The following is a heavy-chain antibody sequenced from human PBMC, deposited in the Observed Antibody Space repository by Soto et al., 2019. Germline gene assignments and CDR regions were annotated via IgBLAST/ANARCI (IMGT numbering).Heavy chain of an antibody. J-gene: IGHJ6*02. CDR3: AWLLPAARRYNYYYYGMDV. CDR1: GGSFSGYY. D-gene: IGHD2-2*01. Sequence: SETLSLTCAVYGGSFSGYYWSWIRQPPGKGLEWIGEINHSGSTNYNPSLKSRVTISVDTSKNQFSLKLSSVTAADTAVYYCAWLLPAARRYNYYYYGMDVWGQGTTVTVSS. CDR2: INHSGST. V-gene: IGHV4-34*01.